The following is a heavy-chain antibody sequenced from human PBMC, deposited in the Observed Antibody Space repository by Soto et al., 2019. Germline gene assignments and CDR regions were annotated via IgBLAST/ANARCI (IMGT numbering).Heavy chain of an antibody. CDR3: ARIAQYTDARSGYYEDY. Sequence: SETLSLTCAVYGGSFSAYYWSWIRQPQGKGLEWIGDINHSGSTNNNPSLKSRVTISVDTSKNQFSLKLSSVTAADTAVYYCARIAQYTDARSGYYEDYWGQGTLVTVSS. CDR2: INHSGST. D-gene: IGHD3-22*01. CDR1: GGSFSAYY. V-gene: IGHV4-34*01. J-gene: IGHJ4*02.